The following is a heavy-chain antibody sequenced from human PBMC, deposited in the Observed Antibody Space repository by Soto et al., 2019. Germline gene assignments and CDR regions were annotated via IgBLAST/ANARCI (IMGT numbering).Heavy chain of an antibody. CDR2: INISGRMT. V-gene: IGHV3-11*01. CDR3: ARLGVASHHFDH. Sequence: PGGSLRLSCAGAGFIFRDYFMTWIRQSPGKGLEWVADINISGRMTHYADSVKGRFTMSRDNDKKSLYLQMDSLRVGDTAVYYCARLGVASHHFDHWGQGTLVTVSS. D-gene: IGHD2-15*01. J-gene: IGHJ4*02. CDR1: GFIFRDYF.